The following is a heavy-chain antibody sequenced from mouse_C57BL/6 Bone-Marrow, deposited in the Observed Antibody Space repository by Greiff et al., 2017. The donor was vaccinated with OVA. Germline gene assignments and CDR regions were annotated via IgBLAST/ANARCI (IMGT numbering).Heavy chain of an antibody. V-gene: IGHV1-81*01. CDR3: AREDYFDV. J-gene: IGHJ1*03. CDR1: GYTFTSYG. CDR2: IYPRSGNT. Sequence: QVQLQQSGAELARPGASVTLSCKASGYTFTSYGISWVKQRPGQGLEWIGEIYPRSGNTYYNEKFKGKATLPADKSSSTAYMELRSLTSEDSAVYFCAREDYFDVWGTGTTVTVSS.